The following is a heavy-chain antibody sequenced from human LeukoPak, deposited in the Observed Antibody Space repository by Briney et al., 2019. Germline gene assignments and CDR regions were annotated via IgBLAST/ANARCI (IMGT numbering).Heavy chain of an antibody. D-gene: IGHD1-1*01. CDR3: AKNGGWYAFDI. CDR1: GFTFSSYS. V-gene: IGHV3-21*01. CDR2: ISSSSTYI. J-gene: IGHJ3*02. Sequence: GGSLRLSCAASGFTFSSYSMNWVRQAPGQGLEWVSSISSSSTYIYYADSLKGRFTISRDNAKNSLYLQMNSLRAEHTAVYYCAKNGGWYAFDIWGQGTMVTVSS.